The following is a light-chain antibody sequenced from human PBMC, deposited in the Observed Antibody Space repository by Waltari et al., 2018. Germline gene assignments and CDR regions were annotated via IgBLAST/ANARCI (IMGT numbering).Light chain of an antibody. J-gene: IGKJ2*01. CDR3: QQYNSYLYT. CDR2: KAS. CDR1: QSFSSW. V-gene: IGKV1-5*03. Sequence: DIQMTQSPSTLSASVGDRVTITCRASQSFSSWLAWYQQKPGKAPKLLLYKASSLESGVPSRFSGSGSGTEFTLTISSLQPDDFATYYCQQYNSYLYTFGQGTKLEIK.